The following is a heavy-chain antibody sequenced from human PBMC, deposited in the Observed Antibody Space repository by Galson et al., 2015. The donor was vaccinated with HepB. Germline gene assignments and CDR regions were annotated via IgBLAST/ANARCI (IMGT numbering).Heavy chain of an antibody. CDR1: GFTFNSYA. J-gene: IGHJ4*02. CDR2: TSGSGGSAT. D-gene: IGHD5-18*01. V-gene: IGHV3-23*01. CDR3: AKDLRGYSYGYFDY. Sequence: SLRLSCAASGFTFNSYAMSWVRQAPGKGLEWVSATSGSGGSATYYTDSVKGRFTISRDNSKNTLYLQMNSLRAEDTAVYYCAKDLRGYSYGYFDYWGQGTLVTVSS.